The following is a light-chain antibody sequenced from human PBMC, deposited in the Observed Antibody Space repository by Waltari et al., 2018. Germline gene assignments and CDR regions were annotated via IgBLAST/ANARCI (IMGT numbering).Light chain of an antibody. J-gene: IGLJ3*02. CDR2: EVS. Sequence: QSALTQPASVSVSPGQSITISCTGTNSDVGGYNYVSWYQQDPGKAPKLRIYEVSNRPPGVSPRFPGSKSGSTASLTISGLQAEDESDYYCASYTSKTTWVFGGGTKLTVL. CDR1: NSDVGGYNY. CDR3: ASYTSKTTWV. V-gene: IGLV2-14*01.